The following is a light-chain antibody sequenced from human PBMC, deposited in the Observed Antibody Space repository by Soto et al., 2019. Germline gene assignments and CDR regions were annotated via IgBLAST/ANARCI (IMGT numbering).Light chain of an antibody. V-gene: IGLV1-40*01. Sequence: QAVVTQPPSVSGAPGQRVTLSCTGNSSNLGAGYDVHWYQQLPGAAPKLVIFGNRNRPSGVPERFSGSKSHNTASLTISGLQAEDEADYYCSSYTDDTTYVFGTGTQLTVL. CDR2: GNR. J-gene: IGLJ1*01. CDR1: SSNLGAGYD. CDR3: SSYTDDTTYV.